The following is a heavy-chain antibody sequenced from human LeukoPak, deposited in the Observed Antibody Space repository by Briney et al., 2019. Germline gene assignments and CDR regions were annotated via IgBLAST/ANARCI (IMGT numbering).Heavy chain of an antibody. CDR1: GYTFTSYD. V-gene: IGHV1-8*03. CDR2: MNPNSGNT. CDR3: ARGSFIRGWWLRGRAYFDY. J-gene: IGHJ4*02. D-gene: IGHD2-15*01. Sequence: GASVKVSCKASGYTFTSYDINWVRQATGQGLEWMGWMNPNSGNTGYAQKFQGRVTITRNTSISTAYMELSSLRSEDTAVYYCARGSFIRGWWLRGRAYFDYWGQGTLVTVSS.